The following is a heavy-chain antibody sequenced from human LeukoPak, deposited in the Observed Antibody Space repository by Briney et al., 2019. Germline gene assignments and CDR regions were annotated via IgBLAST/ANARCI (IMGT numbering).Heavy chain of an antibody. J-gene: IGHJ6*03. Sequence: GGSLRLSCAASGFTFSNYWMSWVRQAPGKGLEWVANIKQDGSEKYYVDSVKGRFTISRDNAKNSLYLQMNSLRAEDTAVYYCARDGATFSGYDWYYYMDVWGKGTTVTVSS. D-gene: IGHD5-12*01. CDR3: ARDGATFSGYDWYYYMDV. V-gene: IGHV3-7*01. CDR1: GFTFSNYW. CDR2: IKQDGSEK.